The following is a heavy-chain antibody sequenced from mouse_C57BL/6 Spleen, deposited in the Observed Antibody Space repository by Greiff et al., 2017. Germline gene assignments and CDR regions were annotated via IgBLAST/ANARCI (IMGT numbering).Heavy chain of an antibody. CDR2: IDPSDSYT. CDR3: ARGGWLRAY. J-gene: IGHJ3*01. Sequence: VQLQQPGAELVMPGASVKLSCKASGYTFTSYWMHWVKQRPGQGLEWIGEIDPSDSYTNYNQKFKGKSTLTVDKSSSTAYMQLSSLTSEDSAVYYCARGGWLRAYWGQGTLVTVSA. D-gene: IGHD2-2*01. CDR1: GYTFTSYW. V-gene: IGHV1-69*01.